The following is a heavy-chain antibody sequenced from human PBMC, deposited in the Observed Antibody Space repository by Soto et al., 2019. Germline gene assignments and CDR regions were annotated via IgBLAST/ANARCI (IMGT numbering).Heavy chain of an antibody. V-gene: IGHV3-23*01. CDR1: GFTFSNXA. CDR3: AKGNWKYRFDY. D-gene: IGHD1-7*01. Sequence: LXLXCSASGFTFSNXAMSWVHQAPGKGLEWVSAISDSGTTTHYADSLKGRFTISRDNSKNTLYVQMNRLRAEDTAIYYCAKGNWKYRFDYWGQGTLVTVSP. CDR2: ISDSGTTT. J-gene: IGHJ4*02.